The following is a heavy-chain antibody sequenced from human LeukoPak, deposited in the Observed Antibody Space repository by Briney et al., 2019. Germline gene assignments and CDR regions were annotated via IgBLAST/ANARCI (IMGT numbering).Heavy chain of an antibody. Sequence: GASVKVSCKASGFTSTTSTMQWVRQARGQRLEWIGWIVVGSGDTNYAEKFQERVTITRDMSTSTVYMELRSLRSDDTAVDYCAADQPRYPDAFDIWGQGTMVTVSS. D-gene: IGHD1-1*01. J-gene: IGHJ3*02. CDR1: GFTSTTST. CDR3: AADQPRYPDAFDI. V-gene: IGHV1-58*02. CDR2: IVVGSGDT.